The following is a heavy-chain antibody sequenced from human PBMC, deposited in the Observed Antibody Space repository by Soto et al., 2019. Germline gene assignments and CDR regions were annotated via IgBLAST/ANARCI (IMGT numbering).Heavy chain of an antibody. Sequence: ASVKVSCKASGYTFTSYAMHWVRQAPGQRLEWMGWINAGNGNTKYSQKFQGRVTITRDTSASTAYMELSSLRSEDTAVYYCARVGEGATSKYYYYGMDVWGQGTTVTVSS. CDR3: ARVGEGATSKYYYYGMDV. J-gene: IGHJ6*02. CDR1: GYTFTSYA. V-gene: IGHV1-3*01. D-gene: IGHD1-26*01. CDR2: INAGNGNT.